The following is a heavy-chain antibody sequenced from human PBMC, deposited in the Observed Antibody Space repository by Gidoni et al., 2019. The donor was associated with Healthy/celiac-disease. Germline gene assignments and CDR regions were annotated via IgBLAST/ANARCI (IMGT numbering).Heavy chain of an antibody. CDR3: AKADSSSWYGGAFDI. CDR1: GFPFRSYG. Sequence: QVQLVESGGGVVQPGRSLRLSCAASGFPFRSYGMHWVRQAPGKGLEWVAVISYDGSNKYYADSVKGRFTISRDNSKNTLYLQMNSLRAEDTAVYYCAKADSSSWYGGAFDIWGQGTMVTVSS. D-gene: IGHD6-13*01. CDR2: ISYDGSNK. J-gene: IGHJ3*02. V-gene: IGHV3-30*18.